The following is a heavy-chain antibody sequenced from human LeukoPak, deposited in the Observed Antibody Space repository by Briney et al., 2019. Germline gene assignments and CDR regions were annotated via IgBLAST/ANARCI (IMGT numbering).Heavy chain of an antibody. J-gene: IGHJ5*02. CDR1: GFTFSNYV. V-gene: IGHV3-23*01. D-gene: IGHD1-1*01. CDR2: IGGSGTTT. Sequence: PGGSLRLSCAASGFTFSNYVMTWVRQAPGKGLEWVSAIGGSGTTTHYADSVEGRFTISRDNSKNTLYLQMDSLRAEDTAVYYCAKDQNDNWFRWFEPWGQGTLVTVDS. CDR3: AKDQNDNWFRWFEP.